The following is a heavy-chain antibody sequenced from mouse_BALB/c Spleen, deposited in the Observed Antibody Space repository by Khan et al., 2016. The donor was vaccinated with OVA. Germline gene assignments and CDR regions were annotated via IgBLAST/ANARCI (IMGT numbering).Heavy chain of an antibody. J-gene: IGHJ4*01. CDR1: GYTFTSHT. CDR3: ARRTTEYAMDY. D-gene: IGHD2-14*01. CDR2: INPRSGYT. Sequence: QVRLQQSGAELARPGASVKMSCKASGYTFTSHTMHWVEQRPGQGLEWIGYINPRSGYTNYNQKFNDKATLTADKSSSTAYMQLSSLTSEDSAVYYCARRTTEYAMDYWGQGTSVTVSS. V-gene: IGHV1-4*01.